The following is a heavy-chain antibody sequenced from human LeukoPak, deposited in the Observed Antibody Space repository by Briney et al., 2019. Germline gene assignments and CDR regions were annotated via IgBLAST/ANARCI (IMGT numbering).Heavy chain of an antibody. CDR2: ISGSGGST. D-gene: IGHD3-10*01. V-gene: IGHV3-23*01. CDR1: GFTFSSYA. Sequence: GGSLRLSCAASGFTFSSYAMSWVRQAPGKGLEWVSAISGSGGSTYYADSVKGRFTISRDNSKNTLYLQMNSLRAEDTAVYYCAKGSYYYGSGTDRRYFDYWGQGTLVTVSS. J-gene: IGHJ4*02. CDR3: AKGSYYYGSGTDRRYFDY.